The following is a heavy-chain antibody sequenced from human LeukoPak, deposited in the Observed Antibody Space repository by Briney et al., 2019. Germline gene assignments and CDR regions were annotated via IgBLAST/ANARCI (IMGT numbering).Heavy chain of an antibody. CDR1: AFPFSSYN. CDR2: ISSSSSYI. D-gene: IGHD3-10*01. CDR3: ARDSGDFDY. V-gene: IGHV3-21*01. J-gene: IGHJ4*02. Sequence: PGRSLRLSCAASAFPFSSYNMNWVRQAPGKGLDWVSSISSSSSYIYYADSVRGRFTISRDNAKNSLYLQMNSLRAEDTAVYYCARDSGDFDYWGQGTLVTVSS.